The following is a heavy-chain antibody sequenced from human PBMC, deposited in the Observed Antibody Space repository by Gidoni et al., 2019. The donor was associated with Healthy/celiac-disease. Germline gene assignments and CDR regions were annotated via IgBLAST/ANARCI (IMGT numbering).Heavy chain of an antibody. J-gene: IGHJ4*02. CDR1: GFPFSSYG. CDR3: ARGRERGRYFDY. CDR2: ISYDGSNK. V-gene: IGHV3-30*03. Sequence: QVQLVESGGGVVQPGRSLRLSCAASGFPFSSYGMHWVRQAPGKGLEWVAVISYDGSNKYYADSVKGRFTISRDNSKNTLYLQMNSLRAEDTAVYYCARGRERGRYFDYWGQGTLVTVSS. D-gene: IGHD1-26*01.